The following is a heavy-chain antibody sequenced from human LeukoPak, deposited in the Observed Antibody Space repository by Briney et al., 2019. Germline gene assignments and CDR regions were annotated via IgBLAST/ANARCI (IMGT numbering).Heavy chain of an antibody. CDR3: ARHVPPTYYYDSSGYYPSGNYFDY. Sequence: SETLSLTCTVSGGSISSSSYYWGWIRQPPGKGLEWIGSIYYSGSTYYNPSLKSRVTISVDTSKNQFSLKLSSVTAAGTAVYYCARHVPPTYYYDSSGYYPSGNYFDYWGQGTLVTVFS. CDR1: GGSISSSSYY. D-gene: IGHD3-22*01. J-gene: IGHJ4*02. CDR2: IYYSGST. V-gene: IGHV4-39*01.